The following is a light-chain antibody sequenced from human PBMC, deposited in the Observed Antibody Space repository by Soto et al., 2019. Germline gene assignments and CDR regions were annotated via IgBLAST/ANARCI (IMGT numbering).Light chain of an antibody. Sequence: SYELTQPPSVSLSPGQTARITCSGDALPKQFAHWYQQKAGQAPVILIYNDTERPSGIPERFSGSSSGTTVTLTISGLQAEDEADYYCQSTDSSGSSVVFCGGTKLTVL. CDR1: ALPKQF. CDR2: NDT. V-gene: IGLV3-25*03. CDR3: QSTDSSGSSVV. J-gene: IGLJ2*01.